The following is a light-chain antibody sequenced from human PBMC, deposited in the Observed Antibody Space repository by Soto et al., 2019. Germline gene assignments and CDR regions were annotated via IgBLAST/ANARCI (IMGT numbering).Light chain of an antibody. CDR2: DAS. Sequence: DIQMTQSPASLIASVGDRVTITCQASEDISKFLNWYHQKPGKAPKVLIYDASNLQTGVPSRFSGSGSGTDFIFSISSLQPEDSATYYCQQYDSLPITFGQGTRLEI. J-gene: IGKJ5*01. CDR1: EDISKF. CDR3: QQYDSLPIT. V-gene: IGKV1-33*01.